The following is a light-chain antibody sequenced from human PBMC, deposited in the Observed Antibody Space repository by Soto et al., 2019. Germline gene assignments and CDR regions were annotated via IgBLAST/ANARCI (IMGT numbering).Light chain of an antibody. V-gene: IGKV3-15*01. Sequence: EIVMTQPPATLSFSPGERATLSCRPSQMVSSNLAWYQQKPGQAPRLLIYGASTRATGIPARFSGSGSGTEFTLTISSLQSEDFAVYYCQQYNNWPWTFGQGTKVEIK. CDR3: QQYNNWPWT. CDR1: QMVSSN. CDR2: GAS. J-gene: IGKJ1*01.